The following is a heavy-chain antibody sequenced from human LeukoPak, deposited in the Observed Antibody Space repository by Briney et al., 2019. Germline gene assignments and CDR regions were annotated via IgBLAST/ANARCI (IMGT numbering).Heavy chain of an antibody. CDR3: ARGLRYFDWLSDNYYYYMDV. D-gene: IGHD3-9*01. Sequence: ASVKVSCKASGGTFSSYAISWVRQAPGQGLEWMGGIIPIFGTANYAQKFQGRVTITADESTSTAYMELSSLRSEDTAVYYCARGLRYFDWLSDNYYYYMDVWGKGTTVTVSS. V-gene: IGHV1-69*13. CDR1: GGTFSSYA. CDR2: IIPIFGTA. J-gene: IGHJ6*03.